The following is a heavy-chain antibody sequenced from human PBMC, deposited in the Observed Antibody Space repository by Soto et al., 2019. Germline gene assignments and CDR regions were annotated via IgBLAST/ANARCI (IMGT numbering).Heavy chain of an antibody. CDR3: ARRVRRPTDSPDTFDI. CDR1: GGSISNTPYS. Sequence: SETLSLTCTVSGGSISNTPYSWGWIRQPPGKGLEWIASIYYDGTTYYSPSLKSRLTISLDTSKNQFSLNLSSVTAADTAVYYCARRVRRPTDSPDTFDIWGRGTKVTVAS. V-gene: IGHV4-39*01. J-gene: IGHJ3*02. D-gene: IGHD6-25*01. CDR2: IYYDGTT.